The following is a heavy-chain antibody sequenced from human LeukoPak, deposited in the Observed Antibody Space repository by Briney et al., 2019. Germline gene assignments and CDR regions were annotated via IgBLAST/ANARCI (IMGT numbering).Heavy chain of an antibody. CDR3: ARGQAAAGSGVDY. Sequence: ASVKVSCKASGYTFTSYGISWVRQAPGQGLEWMGWISAYNGDTNYAQKFQGRVTITRNTSISTAYMELSSLRSEDTAVYYCARGQAAAGSGVDYWGQGTLVTVSS. D-gene: IGHD6-13*01. CDR1: GYTFTSYG. CDR2: ISAYNGDT. V-gene: IGHV1-18*01. J-gene: IGHJ4*02.